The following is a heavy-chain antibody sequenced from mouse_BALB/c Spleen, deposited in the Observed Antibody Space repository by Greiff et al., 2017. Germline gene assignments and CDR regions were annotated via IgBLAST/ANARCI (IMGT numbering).Heavy chain of an antibody. CDR1: GYTFTSYW. Sequence: LQQPGSELVRPGASVKLSCKASGYTFTSYWMHWVKQRHGQGLEWIGNIYPGSGSTNYDEKFKSKGTLTVDTSSSTAYMHLSSLTSEDSAVYYCTRGNYYGSSYGDYYAMDYWGQGTSVTVSS. D-gene: IGHD1-1*01. J-gene: IGHJ4*01. CDR3: TRGNYYGSSYGDYYAMDY. V-gene: IGHV1S22*01. CDR2: IYPGSGST.